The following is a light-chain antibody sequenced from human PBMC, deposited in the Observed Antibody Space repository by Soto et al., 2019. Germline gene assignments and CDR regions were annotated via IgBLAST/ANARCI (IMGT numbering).Light chain of an antibody. V-gene: IGKV1-12*01. CDR2: AAS. Sequence: DIQMTQSPSSVSASVGDRVTITCRASQDISSWLAWYQQKPGKAPNLLIYAASILQSGVPSRFSGGGSGTDFTLTISSLQPEDFATYYCQQSNSFPYTFGQGTSLEIK. CDR3: QQSNSFPYT. J-gene: IGKJ2*01. CDR1: QDISSW.